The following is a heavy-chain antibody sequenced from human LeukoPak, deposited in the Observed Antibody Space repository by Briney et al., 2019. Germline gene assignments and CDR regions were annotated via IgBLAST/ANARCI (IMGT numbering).Heavy chain of an antibody. D-gene: IGHD3-10*01. J-gene: IGHJ4*02. CDR2: INPSGGST. Sequence: ASVKASCKASGYTFISYYMHWVRQAPGQGLEWMGIINPSGGSTSNAQRFQDRVTMTRDTSTSTVYMELSNLRSEDTAVYFCAREGGVLWFWELGYWGQGTLVTVSS. CDR1: GYTFISYY. V-gene: IGHV1-46*01. CDR3: AREGGVLWFWELGY.